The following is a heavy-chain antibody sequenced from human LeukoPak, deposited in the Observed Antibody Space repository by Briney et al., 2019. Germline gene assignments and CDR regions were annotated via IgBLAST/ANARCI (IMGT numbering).Heavy chain of an antibody. CDR3: ARERDFWSGSSKFDP. J-gene: IGHJ5*02. CDR1: GYTFTGYY. D-gene: IGHD3-3*01. Sequence: ASVKVSCKASGYTFTGYYMHWVRQAPGQGLEWMGWINPNRGGTNYAQKFQGRVTMTRDTSISTAYMELSRLRSDDTAVYYCARERDFWSGSSKFDPWGQGTLVTVSS. CDR2: INPNRGGT. V-gene: IGHV1-2*02.